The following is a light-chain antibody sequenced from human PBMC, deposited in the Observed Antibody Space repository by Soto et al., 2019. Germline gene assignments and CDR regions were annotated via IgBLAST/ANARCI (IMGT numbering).Light chain of an antibody. CDR1: QSVSSTY. CDR3: QHYCSSPYT. J-gene: IGKJ2*01. V-gene: IGKV3-20*01. CDR2: GAS. Sequence: EIVLTQSPGTLSLSPGERATLSCRASQSVSSTYLAWYQQKPGQAPRLLIYGASSRATGIPDRFSGSGSGTDFTLTISRVEPEDFAVFYCQHYCSSPYTFGQGTKLEIK.